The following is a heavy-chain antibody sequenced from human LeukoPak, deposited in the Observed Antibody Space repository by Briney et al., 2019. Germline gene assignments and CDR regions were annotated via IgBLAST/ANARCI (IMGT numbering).Heavy chain of an antibody. CDR2: FDPEDGET. V-gene: IGHV1-24*01. D-gene: IGHD3-22*01. CDR1: GYTLTELS. Sequence: GASVKVSCKVSGYTLTELSMHWVGQAPGKGLEWMGGFDPEDGETIYAQKFQGRVTMTEDTSTDTAYMELSSLRSEDTAVYYCATAGYDSSGYPNWFDPWGQGTLVTVSS. J-gene: IGHJ5*02. CDR3: ATAGYDSSGYPNWFDP.